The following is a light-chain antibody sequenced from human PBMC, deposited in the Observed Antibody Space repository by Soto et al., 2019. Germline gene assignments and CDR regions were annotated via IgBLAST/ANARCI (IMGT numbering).Light chain of an antibody. CDR1: QSVDIY. Sequence: EVVLTQSPVTLSLSPGDRASLSCKASQSVDIYVAWYQQRPGQAPRLLIYDASKRATGIPARFSGSGSGTYFTLTISSLEPEDSAVYYCQQRRSWPPLTFGGGTKVEIK. CDR2: DAS. CDR3: QQRRSWPPLT. V-gene: IGKV3-11*01. J-gene: IGKJ4*01.